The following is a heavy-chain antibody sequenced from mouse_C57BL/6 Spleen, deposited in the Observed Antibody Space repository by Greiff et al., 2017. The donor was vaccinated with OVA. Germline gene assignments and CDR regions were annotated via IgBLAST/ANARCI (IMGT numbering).Heavy chain of an antibody. D-gene: IGHD2-3*01. V-gene: IGHV1-39*01. CDR3: ARDDGYWFAY. CDR2: INPNYGTT. Sequence: VPLPPSGPALVNPGASVPISCTASVYSFTDYNLTWVKQSHGKSLSWIGVINPNYGTTSYNQKFKGKATLTVDQSSSTAYMQLNSLTSEDSAVYYCARDDGYWFAYWGQGTLVTVSA. J-gene: IGHJ3*01. CDR1: VYSFTDYN.